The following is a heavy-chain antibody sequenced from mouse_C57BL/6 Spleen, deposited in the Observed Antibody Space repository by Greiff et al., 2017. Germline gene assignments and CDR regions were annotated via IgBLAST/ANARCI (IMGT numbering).Heavy chain of an antibody. Sequence: QVQLQQPGAELVKPGASVKLSCKASGYTSTSYWMHWVKQRPGRGLEWIGRIDPNSGGTKYNEKFKGKATLTVDKPSSTAYLQLSSLTSEDAAVYYCARHHYYYGSSGFDYWGQGTTLTVSS. D-gene: IGHD1-1*01. CDR3: ARHHYYYGSSGFDY. CDR2: IDPNSGGT. J-gene: IGHJ2*01. CDR1: GYTSTSYW. V-gene: IGHV1-72*01.